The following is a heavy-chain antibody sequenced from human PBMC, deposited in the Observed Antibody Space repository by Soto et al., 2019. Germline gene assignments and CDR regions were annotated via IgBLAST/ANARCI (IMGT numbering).Heavy chain of an antibody. V-gene: IGHV3-30*18. CDR3: AKDGDDILTGYYAGFDY. CDR1: RFNFSSYG. Sequence: GGTLRLSCSASRFNFSSYGMHWVRQAPGKGLEWVAVISYDGSNKYYADSVKGRFSSSRDNSKNTLYLQMNSLRAEDTAVYYCAKDGDDILTGYYAGFDYWGRGTLVTVSS. CDR2: ISYDGSNK. D-gene: IGHD3-9*01. J-gene: IGHJ4*02.